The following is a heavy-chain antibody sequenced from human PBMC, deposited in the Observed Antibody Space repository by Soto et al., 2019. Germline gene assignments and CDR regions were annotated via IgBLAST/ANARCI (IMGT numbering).Heavy chain of an antibody. D-gene: IGHD3-22*01. CDR1: GFTVSSNY. J-gene: IGHJ1*01. Sequence: PGGSLRLSCAASGFTVSSNYMSWVRQAPGKGLEWVSVIYSGGSTYYADSVKGRFTISRDNSKNTLYLQMNSLRAEDTAVYYCARDRVESGYPEYFQHWGQGTLVTXSS. V-gene: IGHV3-53*01. CDR3: ARDRVESGYPEYFQH. CDR2: IYSGGST.